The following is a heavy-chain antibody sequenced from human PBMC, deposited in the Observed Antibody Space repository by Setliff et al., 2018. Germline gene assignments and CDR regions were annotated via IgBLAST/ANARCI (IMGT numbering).Heavy chain of an antibody. Sequence: GGSLRLSCAASGFTFSTHSMNWVRQAPGKGLEWVSSISRSSTYIYYADSMKGRFTISRDNAKNSLYLQMNSLRAEDTAVYYCASAGHSGSWFPFDAFHIWGQGTMVTGSS. CDR1: GFTFSTHS. CDR3: ASAGHSGSWFPFDAFHI. D-gene: IGHD6-13*01. V-gene: IGHV3-21*01. CDR2: ISRSSTYI. J-gene: IGHJ3*02.